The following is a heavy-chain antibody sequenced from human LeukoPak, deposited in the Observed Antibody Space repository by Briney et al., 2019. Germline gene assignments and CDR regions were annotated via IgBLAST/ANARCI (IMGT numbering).Heavy chain of an antibody. Sequence: PSQTLSLTCTVSGGSISSGDYYWSWIRQPPGKGLEWIGHIYYSGSTYYNPSLKSRVTISVDTSKNQFSLKLSSVTAADTAVYYCAREVSRWPYYFDYWGQGTLVTVSS. V-gene: IGHV4-30-4*01. D-gene: IGHD4-23*01. CDR2: IYYSGST. CDR1: GGSISSGDYY. CDR3: AREVSRWPYYFDY. J-gene: IGHJ4*02.